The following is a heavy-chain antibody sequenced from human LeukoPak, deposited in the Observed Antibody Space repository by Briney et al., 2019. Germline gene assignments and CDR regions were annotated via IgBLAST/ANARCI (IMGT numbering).Heavy chain of an antibody. CDR3: ARDIVVVPAARIYGMDV. D-gene: IGHD2-2*01. J-gene: IGHJ6*02. CDR1: GFTFSAYS. Sequence: GGSPRLSCAASGFTFSAYSMNWVRQAPGKGLEWVSHISSGSSTIYYADSVKGRFTISRDNAKNSLYLQMNSLRAEDTAVYYCARDIVVVPAARIYGMDVWGQGTTVTVSS. V-gene: IGHV3-48*04. CDR2: ISSGSSTI.